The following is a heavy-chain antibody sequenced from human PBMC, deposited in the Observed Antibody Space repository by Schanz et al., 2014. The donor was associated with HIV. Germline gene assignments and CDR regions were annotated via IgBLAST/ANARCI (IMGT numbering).Heavy chain of an antibody. CDR2: IKADGSEK. CDR3: ARERIQLWSTSTYYFDF. J-gene: IGHJ4*02. CDR1: GFTFSNYW. D-gene: IGHD5-18*01. Sequence: EVQLVESGGGLVQPGGSLRLSCEGSGFTFSNYWMSWVRQAPGKGLEWVANIKADGSEKYYVDSVKGRFTISRDNAKNSLFMQTNSLRADDTAMYYCARERIQLWSTSTYYFDFWGQGNLLTVSS. V-gene: IGHV3-7*01.